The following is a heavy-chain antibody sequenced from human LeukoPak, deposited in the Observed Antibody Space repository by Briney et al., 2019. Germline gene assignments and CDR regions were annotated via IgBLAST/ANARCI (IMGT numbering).Heavy chain of an antibody. CDR3: AREYSSSSAYYYCYMDV. J-gene: IGHJ6*03. CDR1: GGSISSGSYY. V-gene: IGHV4-61*02. Sequence: PSETLSLTCTVSGGSISSGSYYWSWIRQPAGKGLEWIGRIYTSGSTNYNPSLKSRVTISVDTSKNQFSLKLSSVTAADTAVYYCAREYSSSSAYYYCYMDVWGKGTTVTVSS. CDR2: IYTSGST. D-gene: IGHD6-6*01.